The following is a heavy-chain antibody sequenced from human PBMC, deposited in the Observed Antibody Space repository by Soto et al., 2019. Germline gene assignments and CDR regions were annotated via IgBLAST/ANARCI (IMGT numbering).Heavy chain of an antibody. CDR2: IWYDGSNK. Sequence: LSLTCAASGFTFSSYGMHWVRQAPGKGLEWVAVIWYDGSNKYYADSVKGRFTISRDNSKNTLYLQMNSLRAEDTAVYYCARGLYSSGWYFDYWGQGTLVTVSS. J-gene: IGHJ4*02. D-gene: IGHD6-19*01. CDR1: GFTFSSYG. CDR3: ARGLYSSGWYFDY. V-gene: IGHV3-33*01.